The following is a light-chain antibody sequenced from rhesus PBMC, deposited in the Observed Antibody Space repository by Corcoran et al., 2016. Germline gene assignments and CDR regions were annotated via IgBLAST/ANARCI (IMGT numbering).Light chain of an antibody. Sequence: QSALTQPPSVSTSLGQSVTISCTGTSRDIGYYDGVPWYQQHSGTAPTRLIYDVSERPSGVADRFSGSKSGSAAFLTISGLPSGDEAHYYCCSFKRGNTFVFGTVTRLTVL. V-gene: IGLV2-38*01. CDR3: CSFKRGNTFV. CDR1: SRDIGYYDG. CDR2: DVS. J-gene: IGLJ1*01.